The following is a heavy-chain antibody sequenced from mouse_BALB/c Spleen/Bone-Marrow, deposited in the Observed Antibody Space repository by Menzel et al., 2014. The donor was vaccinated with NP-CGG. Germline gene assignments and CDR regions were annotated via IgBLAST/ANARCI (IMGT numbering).Heavy chain of an antibody. V-gene: IGHV1S29*02. CDR3: ARKDYDSFFDY. CDR2: IYPYNGGT. J-gene: IGHJ2*01. D-gene: IGHD2-4*01. CDR1: GYTFTDYN. Sequence: VHVKQSGPGLVKPGASVKISCKASGYTFTDYNTHWVKQSHGKSLEWIGYIYPYNGGTGYNQKFKTKATLTVDNSSSTAYMELRSLTSEDSAVYYCARKDYDSFFDYWGQGTTLTVSS.